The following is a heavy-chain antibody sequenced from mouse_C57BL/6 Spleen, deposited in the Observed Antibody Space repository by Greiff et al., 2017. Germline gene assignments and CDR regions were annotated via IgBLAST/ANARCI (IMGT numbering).Heavy chain of an antibody. CDR3: ARHGDYYGSSPWFAY. V-gene: IGHV5-2*01. CDR2: INSDGGST. J-gene: IGHJ3*01. D-gene: IGHD1-1*01. Sequence: EVKLMESGGGLVQPGESLKLSCESNEYEFPSHDMSWVRKTPEKRLELVAAINSDGGSTYYPDTMERRFIISRDNTKKTLYLQMSSLRSEDTALYYCARHGDYYGSSPWFAYWGQGTLVTVAA. CDR1: EYEFPSHD.